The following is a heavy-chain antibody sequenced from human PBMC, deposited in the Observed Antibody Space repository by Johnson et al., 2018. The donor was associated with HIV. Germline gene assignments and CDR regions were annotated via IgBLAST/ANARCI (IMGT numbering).Heavy chain of an antibody. V-gene: IGHV3-9*01. J-gene: IGHJ3*01. CDR2: ISWNSGSI. CDR1: GFTFDDYA. Sequence: LLVQSGGGLVQPGRSLRLSCAASGFTFDDYAMHWVRQAPGKGLEWVSGISWNSGSIGYADSVKGRFTISRDNAKNFLYLQMNSLRVEDTALYYCARATGIAVAGGSFDVWGRGTMVTVSS. D-gene: IGHD6-19*01. CDR3: ARATGIAVAGGSFDV.